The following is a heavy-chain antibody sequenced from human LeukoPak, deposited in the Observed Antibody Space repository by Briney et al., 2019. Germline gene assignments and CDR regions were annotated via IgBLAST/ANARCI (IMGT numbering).Heavy chain of an antibody. J-gene: IGHJ4*02. Sequence: GGSLRLSCAASGFTFSSYWMHWVRQAPGKGLVWVSRINSDGSSTSYADSVKGRFTISRDNAKNTLYLQMRSLRAEDTAVYYCAREQYCSSTSCHGLDYWGQGTLVTVSS. D-gene: IGHD2-2*01. CDR2: INSDGSST. CDR3: AREQYCSSTSCHGLDY. CDR1: GFTFSSYW. V-gene: IGHV3-74*01.